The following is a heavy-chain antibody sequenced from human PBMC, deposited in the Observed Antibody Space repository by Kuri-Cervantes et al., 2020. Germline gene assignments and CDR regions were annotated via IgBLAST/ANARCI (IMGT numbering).Heavy chain of an antibody. V-gene: IGHV3-30*19. Sequence: GGSLRLSCAASGFTFSSYGMHWVRQAPGKGLEWVAVIWYDGSNKYYADSVKGRLTISRDNSKNTLYLQMNSLRAEDTAVYYCARELTAMVTSGAFDIWGQGTMVTVSS. CDR1: GFTFSSYG. J-gene: IGHJ3*02. D-gene: IGHD5-18*01. CDR2: IWYDGSNK. CDR3: ARELTAMVTSGAFDI.